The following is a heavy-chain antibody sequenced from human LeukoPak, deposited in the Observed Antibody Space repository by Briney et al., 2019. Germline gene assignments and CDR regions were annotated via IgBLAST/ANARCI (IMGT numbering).Heavy chain of an antibody. CDR2: ISWNTGDI. Sequence: SLRLSCAASGFTFDDYAMHWVRQSPGKGLEWVSGISWNTGDIGYADSVKGRFTISRDDAKNSLYLQMNSLRAEDTALYYCAKDIAPHHYYDSSGFSLWGQGTLVTVSS. D-gene: IGHD3-22*01. CDR3: AKDIAPHHYYDSSGFSL. CDR1: GFTFDDYA. J-gene: IGHJ4*02. V-gene: IGHV3-9*01.